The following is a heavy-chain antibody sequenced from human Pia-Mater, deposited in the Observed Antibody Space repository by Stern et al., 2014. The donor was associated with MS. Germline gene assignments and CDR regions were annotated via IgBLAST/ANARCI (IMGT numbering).Heavy chain of an antibody. Sequence: VQLVQSGGGVVQPGRSLRLSCAASGFTIRSYGMHWVRQAPGKGLEWVAVISNDGNEKYYTDSVKGRFTISRDNSKNTLYLQMNSLRTEDTAVYYCAKDRLFCSGGGCYAMDVWGQGTTVTVSS. D-gene: IGHD2-15*01. V-gene: IGHV3-30*18. CDR3: AKDRLFCSGGGCYAMDV. J-gene: IGHJ6*02. CDR1: GFTIRSYG. CDR2: ISNDGNEK.